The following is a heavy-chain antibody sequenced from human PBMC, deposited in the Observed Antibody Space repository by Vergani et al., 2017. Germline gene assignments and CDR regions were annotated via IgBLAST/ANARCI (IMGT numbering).Heavy chain of an antibody. CDR3: AREGLVGGFDDYYYFMDV. Sequence: EVQLVESGGGLVQPGRSLRLSCAASGFTFDDYAMHWVRQAPGKGLEWVSGISWNSGSIGYADSVKGRFTISRDNAKNSLYLQMNSLRAEDTALYYCAREGLVGGFDDYYYFMDVWGKGTTVTVSS. CDR1: GFTFDDYA. J-gene: IGHJ6*03. CDR2: ISWNSGSI. V-gene: IGHV3-9*01. D-gene: IGHD3-10*01.